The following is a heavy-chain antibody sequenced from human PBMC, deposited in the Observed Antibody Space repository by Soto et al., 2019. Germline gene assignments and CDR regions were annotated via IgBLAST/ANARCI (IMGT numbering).Heavy chain of an antibody. Sequence: GGSLRLSCTASGFTFGDYAVSWFRQAPGKGLEWVGFIRSQVHGGTTEFAASVRGRFTISRDDSKSIAYLQMNSLKTEDTAVYFCTRNVCDGSCYSAGYWGQGTLVTVSS. V-gene: IGHV3-49*03. CDR3: TRNVCDGSCYSAGY. J-gene: IGHJ4*02. CDR2: IRSQVHGGTT. D-gene: IGHD2-15*01. CDR1: GFTFGDYA.